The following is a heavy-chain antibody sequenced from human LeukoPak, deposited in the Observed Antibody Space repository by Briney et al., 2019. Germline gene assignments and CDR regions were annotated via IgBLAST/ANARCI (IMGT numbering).Heavy chain of an antibody. J-gene: IGHJ4*02. CDR2: IYPGDSDT. CDR1: GSSFTSYW. D-gene: IGHD3-3*01. V-gene: IGHV5-51*01. Sequence: GLPLKISSKGSGSSFTSYWIGWVRPMPGKGLEWIGIIYPGDSDTRYSPSFQGQVTISADKSISTAYLQWSSLKASDTAMYYCARCSEYYDFWSGYLNYWGQGTLVTVSS. CDR3: ARCSEYYDFWSGYLNY.